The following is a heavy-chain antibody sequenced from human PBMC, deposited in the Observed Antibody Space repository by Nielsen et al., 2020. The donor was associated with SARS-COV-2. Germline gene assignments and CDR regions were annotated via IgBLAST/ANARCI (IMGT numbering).Heavy chain of an antibody. V-gene: IGHV3-11*03. CDR1: GFTFSDSY. CDR2: ISSSGRYT. D-gene: IGHD2-15*01. Sequence: GGSLRLSCAASGFTFSDSYMSWIRQAPGKGLEWISYISSSGRYTNHADSLQGRFTISIDNDKNSLYLQMNSLRADDTAIYYCAKSGYCNGGICYSTEYFQDWGQGTLVTVSS. J-gene: IGHJ1*01. CDR3: AKSGYCNGGICYSTEYFQD.